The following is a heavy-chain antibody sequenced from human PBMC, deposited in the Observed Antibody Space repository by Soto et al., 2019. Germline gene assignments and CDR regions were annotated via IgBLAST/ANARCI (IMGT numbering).Heavy chain of an antibody. J-gene: IGHJ5*02. Sequence: QVQLQESGPGLVKPSQTLSLTCTVSGGSISSGDYYWSWIRQPPGKGLEWIGFIYYSGSTYYKPSLKSRVTISVDTSKNKFSLNLSSVTAADTAVYYCARASTGELWVYANWFDPWGPGTLVTVSS. CDR2: IYYSGST. D-gene: IGHD3-16*01. CDR1: GGSISSGDYY. CDR3: ARASTGELWVYANWFDP. V-gene: IGHV4-30-4*01.